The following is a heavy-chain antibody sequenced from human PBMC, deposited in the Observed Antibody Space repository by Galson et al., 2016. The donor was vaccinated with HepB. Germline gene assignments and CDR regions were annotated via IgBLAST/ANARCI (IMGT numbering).Heavy chain of an antibody. D-gene: IGHD3-22*01. CDR3: ARGVGWYYYDSSGYLDAFDI. Sequence: SLRLSCAASGFSFSSCSMNWVRQAPGKGLEWVSSISSSSSYIYYADSVKGRFTISRDNAKNSLYLQMNSLRAEDTAVYYCARGVGWYYYDSSGYLDAFDIWGQGTMVTVSS. V-gene: IGHV3-21*01. CDR1: GFSFSSCS. CDR2: ISSSSSYI. J-gene: IGHJ3*02.